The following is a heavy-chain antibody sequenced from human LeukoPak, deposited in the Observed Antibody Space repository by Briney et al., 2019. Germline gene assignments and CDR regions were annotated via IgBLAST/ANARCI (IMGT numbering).Heavy chain of an antibody. D-gene: IGHD2-2*02. CDR3: ARRSYHLLYGYYYYIDV. CDR2: INHSGNI. Sequence: SETLSLTCAVYGGSLSGYYWSWIRQSPEKGLEWIAEINHSGNINYNASLQSRLTISVDTSKSQFSLMLRSVTVADTAVYYCARRSYHLLYGYYYYIDVWGKGTPATVSS. V-gene: IGHV4-34*01. J-gene: IGHJ6*03. CDR1: GGSLSGYY.